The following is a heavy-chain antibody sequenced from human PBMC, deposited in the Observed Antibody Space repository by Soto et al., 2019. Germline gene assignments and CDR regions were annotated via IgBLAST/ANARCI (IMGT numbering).Heavy chain of an antibody. D-gene: IGHD3-3*02. Sequence: PGGSLRLSCAASGFTFSNAWMNWVRQAPGKGLEWVGRLKAKVHGGTTDYAAPVKGRFTISGDEATNTLYLQMNSLKTDDTGLYYCTTGRALWGRGTLVTVSS. CDR3: TTGRAL. J-gene: IGHJ4*02. CDR1: GFTFSNAW. CDR2: LKAKVHGGTT. V-gene: IGHV3-15*07.